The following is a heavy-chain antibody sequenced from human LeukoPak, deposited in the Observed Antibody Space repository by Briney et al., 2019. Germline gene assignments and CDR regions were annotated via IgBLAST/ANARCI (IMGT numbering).Heavy chain of an antibody. CDR2: ISSSSSTI. D-gene: IGHD3-10*01. J-gene: IGHJ4*02. CDR3: ARIPMVRGPTRDY. Sequence: PGGSLRLSCAASGFTFSSYSMNWVRQAPGKGLEWVLYISSSSSTIYYADSVKGRFTISRDNAKNSLYLQMNSLRAEDTAVYYCARIPMVRGPTRDYWGQGTLVTVSS. V-gene: IGHV3-48*04. CDR1: GFTFSSYS.